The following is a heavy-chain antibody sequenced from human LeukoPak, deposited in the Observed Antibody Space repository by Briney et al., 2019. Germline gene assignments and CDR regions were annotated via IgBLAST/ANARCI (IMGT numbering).Heavy chain of an antibody. CDR1: GGSISSYY. CDR2: IYTSGST. V-gene: IGHV4-4*07. J-gene: IGHJ6*03. D-gene: IGHD3-10*01. CDR3: ARVKGDYYGSGTYYMDV. Sequence: SETLSLTCTVSGGSISSYYWSWIRRPAGKGLEWIGRIYTSGSTNYNPSLKSRVTMSVDTSKNQFSLKLSSVTAADTAVYYCARVKGDYYGSGTYYMDVWGKGTTVTISS.